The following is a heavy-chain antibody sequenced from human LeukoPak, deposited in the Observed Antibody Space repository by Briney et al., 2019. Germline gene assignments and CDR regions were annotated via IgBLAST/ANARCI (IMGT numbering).Heavy chain of an antibody. V-gene: IGHV4-34*01. CDR1: GGSFSGYY. CDR2: INHSGST. Sequence: SETLSLTCAVYGGSFSGYYWSWIRQPPGKGLEWIGEINHSGSTNYNPSLRSRVTISVDTSKNQFSLKLSSVTAADTAVYYCARGWFGDYDGYFDYWGQGTLVTVSS. CDR3: ARGWFGDYDGYFDY. D-gene: IGHD3-10*01. J-gene: IGHJ4*02.